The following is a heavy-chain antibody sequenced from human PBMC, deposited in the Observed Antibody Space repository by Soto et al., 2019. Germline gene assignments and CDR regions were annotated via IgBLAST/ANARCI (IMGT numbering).Heavy chain of an antibody. D-gene: IGHD3-22*01. CDR1: GGSISSYY. CDR2: IYYSGST. V-gene: IGHV4-59*01. CDR3: ARDRYYYDSSGYYSNWFDP. J-gene: IGHJ5*02. Sequence: SETLFLTCTVSGGSISSYYWSWIRQPPGKGLEWIGYIYYSGSTNYNPSLKSRVTISVDTSKNQFSLKLSSVTAAGTAVYYCARDRYYYDSSGYYSNWFDPWGQGTLVTVSS.